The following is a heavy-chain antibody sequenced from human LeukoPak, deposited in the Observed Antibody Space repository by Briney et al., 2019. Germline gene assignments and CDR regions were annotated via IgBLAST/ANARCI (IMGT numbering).Heavy chain of an antibody. J-gene: IGHJ4*02. V-gene: IGHV3-23*01. D-gene: IGHD5-18*01. CDR3: AKGGYNFGYETYFDC. CDR1: GFTFSSYA. Sequence: GGSLRLSCAASGFTFSSYAMSWVRQAPGKGLEWVSAISGRGGSTYYVDSVKGRFTISRDNSKNTLYLQMNSLKPEDTAVYYCAKGGYNFGYETYFDCWGQGTLVTVSS. CDR2: ISGRGGST.